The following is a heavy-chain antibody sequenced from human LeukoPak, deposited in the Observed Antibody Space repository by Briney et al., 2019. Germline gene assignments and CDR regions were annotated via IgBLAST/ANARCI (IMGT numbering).Heavy chain of an antibody. Sequence: ASVKVSCKTFGHSFTHHGFSWVRQAPGQGLEWMGWISGYNGDTHYAQNFQGRVTLTSEKSTSTVYMELRSLRSDDTAVYYCARDPTNTSGRYAYFDYWGQGAQVTVSS. J-gene: IGHJ4*02. CDR2: ISGYNGDT. D-gene: IGHD6-25*01. V-gene: IGHV1-18*01. CDR3: ARDPTNTSGRYAYFDY. CDR1: GHSFTHHG.